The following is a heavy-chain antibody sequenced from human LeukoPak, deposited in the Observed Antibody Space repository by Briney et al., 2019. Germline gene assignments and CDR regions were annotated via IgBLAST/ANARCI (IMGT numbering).Heavy chain of an antibody. CDR2: IWYDGTNE. Sequence: GRSLRLSYAASGFTFSSYGMNWVRQAPGKGLEWVAVIWYDGTNEYYADSVKGRFTISRDNSKNTLYLQMNSLRAEDTAVYYRAKDPGYCSSTNCYGYYYYMDVWGQGTTVTVSS. CDR3: AKDPGYCSSTNCYGYYYYMDV. V-gene: IGHV3-33*06. J-gene: IGHJ6*03. D-gene: IGHD2-2*01. CDR1: GFTFSSYG.